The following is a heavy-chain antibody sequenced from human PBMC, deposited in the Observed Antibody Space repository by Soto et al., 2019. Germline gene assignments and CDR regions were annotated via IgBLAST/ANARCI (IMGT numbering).Heavy chain of an antibody. CDR1: GFTFSSYG. V-gene: IGHV3-30*18. CDR3: AKDLIRDIVARGSYYYYGMDV. CDR2: ISYDGSNK. D-gene: IGHD5-12*01. Sequence: QVQLVESGGGVVQPGRSLRLSCAASGFTFSSYGMHWVRQAPGKGLEWVAVISYDGSNKYYADSVKGRFTISRDNSKNTLYLQMNSLRAEDTAVYYCAKDLIRDIVARGSYYYYGMDVWGQGTTVTVSS. J-gene: IGHJ6*02.